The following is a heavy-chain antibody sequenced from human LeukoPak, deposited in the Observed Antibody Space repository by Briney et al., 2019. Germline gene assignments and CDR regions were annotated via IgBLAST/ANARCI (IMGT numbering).Heavy chain of an antibody. V-gene: IGHV3-7*01. D-gene: IGHD3-16*01. CDR1: GFTFSYNL. Sequence: QAGGSLTLSCAACGFTFSYNLMSWVRAAPGKGVEWWDNKTENESEKYYVGSVKGQFLISRDNAKNSLSLQMNSLSAEDTAVYYCARDWGLKLGVDYWGQGSLVTVSS. CDR3: ARDWGLKLGVDY. CDR2: KTENESEK. J-gene: IGHJ4*02.